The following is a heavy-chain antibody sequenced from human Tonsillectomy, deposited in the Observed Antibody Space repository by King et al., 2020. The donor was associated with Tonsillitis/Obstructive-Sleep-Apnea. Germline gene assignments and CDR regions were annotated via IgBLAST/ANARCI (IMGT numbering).Heavy chain of an antibody. V-gene: IGHV4-34*01. Sequence: VQLPQWGAGLLKPSETLSLTCAVYGGSFSGYYWSWIRQPPGKGLEWIGEINHSGSTNYNPSLKSRVTISVDTSKNQFSLKLSSVTAADTAVYYCARGKSSSWYPPYYFDYWGQGTLVTVSS. J-gene: IGHJ4*02. CDR1: GGSFSGYY. CDR2: INHSGST. CDR3: ARGKSSSWYPPYYFDY. D-gene: IGHD6-13*01.